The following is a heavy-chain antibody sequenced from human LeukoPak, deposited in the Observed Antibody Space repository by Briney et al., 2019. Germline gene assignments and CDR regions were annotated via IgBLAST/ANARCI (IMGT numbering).Heavy chain of an antibody. V-gene: IGHV1-2*02. CDR3: AREGSYCVGGDCYSFDF. D-gene: IGHD2-21*02. CDR2: MHPGNGNT. J-gene: IGHJ4*02. Sequence: EASVKVSCKASGYRFISNYIQWVRQAPGLGPEWMGWMHPGNGNTRYAEKFQGRVTMTRDTSINTAYMVLSSLRSDDTAVYYCAREGSYCVGGDCYSFDFWGQGTLITVSS. CDR1: GYRFISNY.